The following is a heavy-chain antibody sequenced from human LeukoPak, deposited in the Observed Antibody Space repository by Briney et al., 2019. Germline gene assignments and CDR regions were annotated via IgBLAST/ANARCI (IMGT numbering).Heavy chain of an antibody. V-gene: IGHV4-39*01. CDR3: ASVTGGILTGYSKLGYVGYFDY. CDR2: IYYSGST. CDR1: GGSISSSSYY. J-gene: IGHJ4*02. D-gene: IGHD3-9*01. Sequence: SETLSLTCTVSGGSISSSSYYWGWIRQPPGQGRVWIGSIYYSGSTYYNPSPKSRVTISVDTSKNQFSLKLSSVTAADTAAYYCASVTGGILTGYSKLGYVGYFDYWGQGTLVTVSS.